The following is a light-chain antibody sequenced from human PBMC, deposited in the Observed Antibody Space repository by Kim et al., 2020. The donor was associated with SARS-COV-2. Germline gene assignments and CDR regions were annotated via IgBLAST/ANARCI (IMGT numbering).Light chain of an antibody. CDR1: QSRLNNGFNY. CDR3: MQGLQIPPS. Sequence: GSASISCMSSQSRLNNGFNYLDWFVQKPGQSPQLLIYLGSVRAPGVPDRFTATGSGTDFTLKISKVEADDVGTYFCMQGLQIPPSFGGGTRVDIK. V-gene: IGKV2-28*01. CDR2: LGS. J-gene: IGKJ4*01.